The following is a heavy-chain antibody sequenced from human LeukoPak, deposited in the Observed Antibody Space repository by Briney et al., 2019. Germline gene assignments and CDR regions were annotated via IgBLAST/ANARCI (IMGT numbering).Heavy chain of an antibody. Sequence: GGSLRLSCAASGFSFSSYWMHWVRQAPGQGLVWVSRLKSDGSITNYADSAKGRFTVSRDNAKNTLYLQMNSLRGEDTAVYYCARPLSSSYSYTLDPWGQG. CDR1: GFSFSSYW. CDR3: ARPLSSSYSYTLDP. V-gene: IGHV3-74*01. CDR2: LKSDGSIT. D-gene: IGHD3-22*01. J-gene: IGHJ5*02.